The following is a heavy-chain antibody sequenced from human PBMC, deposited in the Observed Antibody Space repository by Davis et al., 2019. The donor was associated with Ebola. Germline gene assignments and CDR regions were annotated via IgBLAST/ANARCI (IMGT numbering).Heavy chain of an antibody. CDR1: GFSASLYS. D-gene: IGHD1-26*01. V-gene: IGHV3-30*18. J-gene: IGHJ3*02. CDR2: ISYDGSKK. Sequence: PGGSLRLSCAFSGFSASLYSMHWVRQAPGKGLEWVAIISYDGSKKYYADSVKGRLTISRDNSKNTLYLQMNGLRVEDTAIYYCAKDTSNIWFDIWGQGTMVTVSS. CDR3: AKDTSNIWFDI.